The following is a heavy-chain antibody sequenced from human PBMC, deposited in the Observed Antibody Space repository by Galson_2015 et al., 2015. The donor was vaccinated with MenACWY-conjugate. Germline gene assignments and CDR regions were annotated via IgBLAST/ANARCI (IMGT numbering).Heavy chain of an antibody. Sequence: QSGAEVKKPGESLRISCKGSGYSFTSYWISWVRQMPGKGLEWMGRIDPSDSYTNYSPSFQGHVTISADKSISTAYQQWSSLKASDTAMYYCARRGYYYDSSGYYGYFDYWGQGTLVTVSS. V-gene: IGHV5-10-1*01. CDR3: ARRGYYYDSSGYYGYFDY. D-gene: IGHD3-22*01. CDR1: GYSFTSYW. J-gene: IGHJ4*02. CDR2: IDPSDSYT.